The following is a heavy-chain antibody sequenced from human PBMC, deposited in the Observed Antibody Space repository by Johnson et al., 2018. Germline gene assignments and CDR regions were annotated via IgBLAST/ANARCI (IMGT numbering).Heavy chain of an antibody. V-gene: IGHV3-30*18. CDR2: VSHDGSTK. CDR3: AKDRLSGSSGRYYYGMDV. J-gene: IGHJ6*02. CDR1: GLTFNNYG. Sequence: QVQLVESGGGVVQPGRSLRLSCAAPGLTFNNYGMHWVRQAPGKGLEWVAVVSHDGSTKWYADSVQGRFTISRDNSKNTLYLQMNSLRGEDTAVYYCAKDRLSGSSGRYYYGMDVLGQGTTVTVSS. D-gene: IGHD6-19*01.